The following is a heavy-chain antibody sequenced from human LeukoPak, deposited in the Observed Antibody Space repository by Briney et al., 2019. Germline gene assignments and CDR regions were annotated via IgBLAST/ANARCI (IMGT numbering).Heavy chain of an antibody. J-gene: IGHJ4*02. CDR1: GYSISSGDY. CDR2: IFHSGST. Sequence: SETLSLTCAVSGYSISSGDYWGWIRQSPGKGLEWIGNIFHSGSTYHNPSLKSRVTNSVDTSKNEFSLKLSSVTAADTAVYYCARGIYYLIEYWGQGTLVTVSS. CDR3: ARGIYYLIEY. D-gene: IGHD3-10*01. V-gene: IGHV4-38-2*01.